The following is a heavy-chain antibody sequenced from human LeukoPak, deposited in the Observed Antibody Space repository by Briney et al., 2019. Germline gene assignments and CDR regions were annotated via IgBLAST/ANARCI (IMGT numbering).Heavy chain of an antibody. V-gene: IGHV4-34*01. J-gene: IGHJ4*02. CDR1: GGSFSGYY. Sequence: PSETLSLTCAVYGGSFSGYYWSWIRQPPGKGLEWIGEITHSGSTNYNPSPKSRVTISVDTSKNQFSLRLSSVTAADTAVYYCARGGPHYLARLDPFDFWGQGTLVTVSS. CDR2: ITHSGST. D-gene: IGHD3-10*01. CDR3: ARGGPHYLARLDPFDF.